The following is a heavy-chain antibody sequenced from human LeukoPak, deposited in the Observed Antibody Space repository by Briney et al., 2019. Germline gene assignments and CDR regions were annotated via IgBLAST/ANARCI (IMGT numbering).Heavy chain of an antibody. Sequence: KPSETLSLTCTVSGGSISSSSYYWGWIRQPPGKGLEWIGSIYYTGSTYYNPSLQSRVTISVDTSKVQFSLKLSSVTAADTAVYYCARTSGGGSVDPGTSGYISHWGQGTLVSVSS. J-gene: IGHJ4*02. CDR1: GGSISSSSYY. CDR2: IYYTGST. D-gene: IGHD3-22*01. V-gene: IGHV4-39*01. CDR3: ARTSGGGSVDPGTSGYISH.